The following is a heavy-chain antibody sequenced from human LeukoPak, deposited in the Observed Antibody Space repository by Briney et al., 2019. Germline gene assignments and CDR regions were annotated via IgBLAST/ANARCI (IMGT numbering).Heavy chain of an antibody. CDR3: ARDRHSGYDSDYDY. V-gene: IGHV3-33*08. CDR2: IWYDGSNK. Sequence: GGSLRLSCAASGFTFSSYGMHWVRQAPGKGLERVAVIWYDGSNKYYADSVKGRFTISRDNSKNTLYLQMNSLRAEDTAVYYCARDRHSGYDSDYDYWGQGTTVTVSS. J-gene: IGHJ4*02. CDR1: GFTFSSYG. D-gene: IGHD5-12*01.